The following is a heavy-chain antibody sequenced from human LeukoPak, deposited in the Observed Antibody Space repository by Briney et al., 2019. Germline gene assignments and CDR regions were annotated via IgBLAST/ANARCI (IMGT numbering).Heavy chain of an antibody. D-gene: IGHD3/OR15-3a*01. CDR1: GGSFSGYY. J-gene: IGHJ3*02. CDR2: INHSGST. Sequence: PSETLSLTCAVYGGSFSGYYWSWIRQPPGKGMEWIGEINHSGSTNYNPSLKSRVTISVDTSKNQFSLKLSSVTAADTAVYYCARGLGRDAFDIWGQGTMVTVSS. CDR3: ARGLGRDAFDI. V-gene: IGHV4-34*01.